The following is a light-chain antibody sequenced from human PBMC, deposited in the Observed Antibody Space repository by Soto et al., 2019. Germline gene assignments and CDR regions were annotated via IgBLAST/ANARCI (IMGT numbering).Light chain of an antibody. V-gene: IGKV2-28*01. Sequence: DIVMTQSPLSLPVTPGEPASISCRSNQSLLHTNGYNYLDWYMQKPGQSPQLLIYLGSNRAYGVHDRFSGSGSGTHFTLKISRVVASDVAASSWIYALQLLTSRQGTGQE. CDR3: IYALQLLT. J-gene: IGKJ5*01. CDR1: QSLLHTNGYNY. CDR2: LGS.